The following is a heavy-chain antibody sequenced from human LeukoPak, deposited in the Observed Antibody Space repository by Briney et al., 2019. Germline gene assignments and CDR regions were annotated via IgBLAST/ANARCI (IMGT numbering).Heavy chain of an antibody. CDR2: IYYSGST. Sequence: SETLSLTCTVSGGSISSYYWSWIRQPPGKGLEWIGYIYYSGSTNYNPSLKSRVTISVDTSSNQFSLKLTSVTTADTAVYYCARVLRGGNSGYAFDIWGQGTMVTVSS. CDR3: ARVLRGGNSGYAFDI. J-gene: IGHJ3*02. CDR1: GGSISSYY. V-gene: IGHV4-59*01. D-gene: IGHD4-23*01.